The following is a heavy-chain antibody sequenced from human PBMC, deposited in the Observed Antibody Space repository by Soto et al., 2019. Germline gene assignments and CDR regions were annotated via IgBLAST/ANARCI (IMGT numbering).Heavy chain of an antibody. J-gene: IGHJ6*02. CDR2: IYYSGST. Sequence: SETLSLTCTVSGGSISSYYWSWIRQPPGKGLEWIGYIYYSGSTNYNPSLKSRVTISVDTSKNQFSLKLSSVTAADTAVYYCARDQSNYEYYCYGMDVWGQGTTVTVSS. CDR3: ARDQSNYEYYCYGMDV. V-gene: IGHV4-59*01. D-gene: IGHD4-4*01. CDR1: GGSISSYY.